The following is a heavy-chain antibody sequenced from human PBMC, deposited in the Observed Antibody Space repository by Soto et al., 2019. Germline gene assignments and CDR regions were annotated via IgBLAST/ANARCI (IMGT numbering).Heavy chain of an antibody. Sequence: EVQLVESGGGLVQPGGSLRLSCAVSGLTFSNYWMNWVRQAPGQGLLWVSRINSDGSGTDYADSVKGRFTISRDNARTTLYLEMHSRRAEYTALYYCGRGGRIVAAASVDWVQGTLVTVSS. D-gene: IGHD6-25*01. CDR2: INSDGSGT. CDR1: GLTFSNYW. J-gene: IGHJ4*02. V-gene: IGHV3-74*01. CDR3: GRGGRIVAAASVD.